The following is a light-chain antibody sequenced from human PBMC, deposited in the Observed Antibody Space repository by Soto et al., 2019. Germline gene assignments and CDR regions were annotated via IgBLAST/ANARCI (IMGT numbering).Light chain of an antibody. J-gene: IGKJ1*01. V-gene: IGKV3-20*01. CDR2: GAC. CDR3: QQYASSLT. Sequence: EIVLTQSPGSLSLSPGERATLSCRASQSVSITFFAWYQQKPGQAPRLLIYGACSRATGIPDRFSGSGSGTDCTLTISRLEPEDFAVYYWQQYASSLTFGQGTKVEIK. CDR1: QSVSITF.